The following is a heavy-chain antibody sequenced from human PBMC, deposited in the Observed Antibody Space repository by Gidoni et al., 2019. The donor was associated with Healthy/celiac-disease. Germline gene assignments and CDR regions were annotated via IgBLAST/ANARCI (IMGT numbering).Heavy chain of an antibody. V-gene: IGHV1-8*01. CDR1: GYTFTSYD. CDR2: MNPNSGNT. CDR3: ARVHYGSGSNWFDP. J-gene: IGHJ5*02. D-gene: IGHD3-10*01. Sequence: GYTFTSYDINWVRQATGQGLERMGWMNPNSGNTGYAQKFQGRVTMTRNTSISTAYMELSSLRSEDTAVYYCARVHYGSGSNWFDPWGQGTLVTVSS.